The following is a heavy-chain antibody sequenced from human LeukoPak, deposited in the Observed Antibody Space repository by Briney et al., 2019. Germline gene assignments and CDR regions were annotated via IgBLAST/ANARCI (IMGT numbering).Heavy chain of an antibody. J-gene: IGHJ4*02. CDR3: AREFVSGWFDY. V-gene: IGHV3-9*01. CDR1: GFTFDDYA. CDR2: ISWNSGSI. Sequence: PGGSLRLSCAASGFTFDDYAMHWVRQAPGKGLEWVSGISWNSGSIGYADSVKGRFTISRDNSKNTVYLQMNSLRAEDTAVYFCAREFVSGWFDYWGQGTLVTVSS. D-gene: IGHD6-19*01.